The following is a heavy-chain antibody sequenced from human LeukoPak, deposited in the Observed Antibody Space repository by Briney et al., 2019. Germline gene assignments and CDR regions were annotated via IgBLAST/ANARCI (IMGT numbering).Heavy chain of an antibody. V-gene: IGHV3-23*01. D-gene: IGHD3-22*01. Sequence: GGSLRLSCAASGFTLNNNAMSWVRQAPGKGLEWVASIRSGGDKTHYADSVKGRFIISRDSSKNTLYLQMTSLRAEDTAVYYCAKYYYVSSDYLYYFDNWGQGALVTVSS. CDR2: IRSGGDKT. J-gene: IGHJ4*02. CDR3: AKYYYVSSDYLYYFDN. CDR1: GFTLNNNA.